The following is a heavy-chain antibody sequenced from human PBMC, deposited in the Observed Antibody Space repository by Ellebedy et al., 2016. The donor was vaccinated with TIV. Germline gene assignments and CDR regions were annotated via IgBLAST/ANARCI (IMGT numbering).Heavy chain of an antibody. CDR1: GLTFSTYP. J-gene: IGHJ4*02. CDR2: ISGSGDST. V-gene: IGHV3-23*01. CDR3: GAGDGWLSDY. Sequence: GESLKISCAASGLTFSTYPMTWVRRAPGKGLEWVSAISGSGDSTYYADSVRGRFTISRDNSKNTLSLQMNSLRGEDSAVYYCGAGDGWLSDYWGQGTLVTVSS. D-gene: IGHD5-24*01.